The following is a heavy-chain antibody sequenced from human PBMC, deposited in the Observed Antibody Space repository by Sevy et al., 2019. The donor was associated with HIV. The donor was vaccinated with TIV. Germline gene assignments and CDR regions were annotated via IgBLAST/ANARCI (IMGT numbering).Heavy chain of an antibody. J-gene: IGHJ5*02. CDR1: GDSVSSNSAA. D-gene: IGHD6-13*01. V-gene: IGHV6-1*01. CDR3: ARDRGLRLYSSSWYGWFDP. Sequence: KQSQTLSLTCAISGDSVSSNSAAWNWIRQSPSRGLEWLGRTYYRSKWYNDYAVSVKSRITINPDTSKNQFSLQLNSVTPEETAVYYCARDRGLRLYSSSWYGWFDPWGQGTLVTVSS. CDR2: TYYRSKWYN.